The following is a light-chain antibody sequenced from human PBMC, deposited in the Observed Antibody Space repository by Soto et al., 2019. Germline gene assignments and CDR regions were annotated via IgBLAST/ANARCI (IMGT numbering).Light chain of an antibody. J-gene: IGLJ2*01. CDR3: SSYTSSSTLYVV. V-gene: IGLV2-14*01. CDR2: DVS. Sequence: QSALTQPASVSGSLGQSITISCTGTSSDVGGYNYVSWYQQHPGKAPKLMIYDVSNRPSGVSNRFSGSKSGNTASLTISGLQAEDEDDYYCSSYTSSSTLYVVFGGGTKLTVL. CDR1: SSDVGGYNY.